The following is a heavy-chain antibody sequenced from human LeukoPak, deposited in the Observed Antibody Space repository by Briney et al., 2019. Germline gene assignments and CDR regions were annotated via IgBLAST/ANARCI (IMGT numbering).Heavy chain of an antibody. CDR2: IYPRDGST. V-gene: IGHV1-46*01. J-gene: IGHJ4*02. CDR1: GYTFTSNY. Sequence: GASVTVSCKASGYTFTSNYIHRVRQAPGQGLEWMGMIYPRDGSTSYAQKFQGRVTVTRDTSTSTVHMELSGLRSEDTAVYYCARDQEGFDYWGQGTLVTVSS. CDR3: ARDQEGFDY.